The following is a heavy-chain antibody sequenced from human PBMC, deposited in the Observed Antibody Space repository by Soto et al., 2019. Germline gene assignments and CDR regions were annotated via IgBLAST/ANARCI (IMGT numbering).Heavy chain of an antibody. J-gene: IGHJ4*02. CDR2: IRGSGGST. CDR3: AKSLTVFGGGLLDFYFNS. V-gene: IGHV3-23*01. CDR1: GFTFSSYA. Sequence: PGGSLRLSCAASGFTFSSYAMSWVRQAPGKGLEWVSAIRGSGGSTYYADSVKGRFTISRDNSKNTLYLQRTSLRAEDTAVYYCAKSLTVFGGGLLDFYFNSWDQGPRGTAPQ. D-gene: IGHD1-26*01.